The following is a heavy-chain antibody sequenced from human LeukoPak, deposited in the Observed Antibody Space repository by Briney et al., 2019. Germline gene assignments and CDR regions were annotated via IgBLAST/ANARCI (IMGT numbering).Heavy chain of an antibody. CDR3: AKEGGFCIGASCPRRIDN. CDR1: GFSFSTYA. CDR2: INDGGGNT. J-gene: IGHJ4*02. Sequence: GSLRLSCATSGFSFSTYAMSWVRQGPGGGLEWVSAINDGGGNTYYADSVKGRFTISKDSTKKTLYLQMNSLRADDTAVYYCAKEGGFCIGASCPRRIDNWGQGTLVTVSS. D-gene: IGHD2-15*01. V-gene: IGHV3-23*01.